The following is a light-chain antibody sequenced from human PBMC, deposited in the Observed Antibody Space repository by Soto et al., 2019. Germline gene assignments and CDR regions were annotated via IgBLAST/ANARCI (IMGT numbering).Light chain of an antibody. CDR1: QSVSSSY. J-gene: IGKJ1*01. V-gene: IGKV3-20*01. CDR2: GAS. CDR3: QQYGSSQWT. Sequence: EIVLTQSPGTLSLSPGERATLSCRASQSVSSSYLAWYQQKPGQAPRLRIYGASSRATGITDRFSGSGSGTDFTLNISRLEPADFAVYYCQQYGSSQWTFGQGTKVDI.